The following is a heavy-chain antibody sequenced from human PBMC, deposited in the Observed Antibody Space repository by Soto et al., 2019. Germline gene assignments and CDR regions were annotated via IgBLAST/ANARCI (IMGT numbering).Heavy chain of an antibody. D-gene: IGHD4-17*01. V-gene: IGHV4-4*02. CDR2: VSHSGST. CDR1: GGSISSGFW. CDR3: ARVSRTVGLDY. Sequence: QVHLQASDPGLVKPSETLSLTCVVSGGSISSGFWWTWVRQSPGKGLEWLGEVSHSGSTKDNPSLKSRVTLSVDKSNNRFSLYMTSVTAVDTGVYYCARVSRTVGLDYWGQGTLVTVSS. J-gene: IGHJ4*02.